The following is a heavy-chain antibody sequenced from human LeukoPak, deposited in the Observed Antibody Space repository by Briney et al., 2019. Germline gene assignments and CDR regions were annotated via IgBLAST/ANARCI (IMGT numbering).Heavy chain of an antibody. V-gene: IGHV4-39*07. Sequence: SETLSLTCTVSGGSITTSSYYWGWIRQPPGKGLEWIGIIYYSGSTNYNPSLKSRVTISVDTSKNQFSLKLSSVTAADTAVYYCARLRRDGYKGDAFDIWGQGTMVTVSS. CDR1: GGSITTSSYY. CDR2: IYYSGST. CDR3: ARLRRDGYKGDAFDI. J-gene: IGHJ3*02. D-gene: IGHD5-24*01.